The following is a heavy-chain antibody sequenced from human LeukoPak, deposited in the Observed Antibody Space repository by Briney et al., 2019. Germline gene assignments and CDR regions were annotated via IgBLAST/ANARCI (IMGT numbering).Heavy chain of an antibody. CDR3: ARGGYSYYYYYYGMDV. CDR2: INAGNGNT. Sequence: GASVKVSCKASGYTFTTYAMHWVRQAPGQRLEWMGWINAGNGNTKYSQKFQGRVTITRDTSASTAYMELSSLRSEDTAVYYCARGGYSYYYYYYGMDVWGQGTTVTVSS. J-gene: IGHJ6*02. V-gene: IGHV1-3*01. CDR1: GYTFTTYA. D-gene: IGHD5-18*01.